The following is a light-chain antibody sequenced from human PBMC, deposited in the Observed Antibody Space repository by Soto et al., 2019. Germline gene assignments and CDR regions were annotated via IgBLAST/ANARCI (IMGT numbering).Light chain of an antibody. CDR1: QSVSSY. Sequence: EIVVTQSPATLSLSPGERATLSCRARQSVSSYLAWYQPKPGQAPRLLIYDASNRATGIPPRFSRSGAGTDVSVTMSSLGPEDCAGCSDQERSNWKGATVGGGAKVDSK. CDR2: DAS. CDR3: QERSNWKGAT. V-gene: IGKV3-11*01. J-gene: IGKJ4*01.